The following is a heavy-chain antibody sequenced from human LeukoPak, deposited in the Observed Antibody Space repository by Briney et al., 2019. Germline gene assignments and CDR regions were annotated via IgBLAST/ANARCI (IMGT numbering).Heavy chain of an antibody. CDR1: GGSISSYY. D-gene: IGHD6-6*01. CDR3: ARHEYSSSPGAFDI. V-gene: IGHV4-59*08. J-gene: IGHJ3*02. CDR2: IYYSGST. Sequence: PSETLSLTCTVSGGSISSYYWSWIRQPPGKGLEWIGYIYYSGSTNYNPSLKSRVTISVDTSKNQFSLKLSSVTSAVTAVYYCARHEYSSSPGAFDIWGQGTMVTVSS.